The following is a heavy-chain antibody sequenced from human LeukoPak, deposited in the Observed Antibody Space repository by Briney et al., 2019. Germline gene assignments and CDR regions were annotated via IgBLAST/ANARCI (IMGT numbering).Heavy chain of an antibody. CDR1: GYTLTNYA. D-gene: IGHD3-10*01. V-gene: IGHV1-18*04. J-gene: IGHJ3*01. CDR2: ISAKNGNT. Sequence: GASVKVSCKASGYTLTNYAISWVRQAPGQGLEWMGWISAKNGNTKYAQKFRGRVTMIIDRSTSTANMELRSLKSDDTAVYYCALDRSPINPWFGAFNLWGQGTWVTVSS. CDR3: ALDRSPINPWFGAFNL.